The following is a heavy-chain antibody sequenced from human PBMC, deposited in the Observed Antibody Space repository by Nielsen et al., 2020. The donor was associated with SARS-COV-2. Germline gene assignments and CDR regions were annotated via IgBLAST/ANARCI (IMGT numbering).Heavy chain of an antibody. CDR2: VYYSGRT. CDR3: AGLGTYSDAFEI. J-gene: IGHJ3*02. Sequence: SETLSLTCTVSGGSISSGTYYWSWIRQHPGKGLEWIGYVYYSGRTYYNPSLKSRVTISVDPSEKQSSLKMTSVTGADTAVYYCAGLGTYSDAFEIWGQGTMVTVSS. V-gene: IGHV4-30-4*08. CDR1: GGSISSGTYY. D-gene: IGHD1-26*01.